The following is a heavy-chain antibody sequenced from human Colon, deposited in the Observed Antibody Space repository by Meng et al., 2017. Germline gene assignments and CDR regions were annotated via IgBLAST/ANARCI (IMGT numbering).Heavy chain of an antibody. D-gene: IGHD2-15*01. Sequence: EVQLVESGGGLVKPGGSLRLSCAASGFTFSSYSMNWVRQAPRKGLEWVSSISSSSSYADSVKGRFTISRDNAKNSLYLQMNSLRAEDTAVYYCARGRVVVVASPSDYWGQGTLVTVSS. CDR1: GFTFSSYS. CDR3: ARGRVVVVASPSDY. J-gene: IGHJ4*02. CDR2: ISSSSS. V-gene: IGHV3-21*01.